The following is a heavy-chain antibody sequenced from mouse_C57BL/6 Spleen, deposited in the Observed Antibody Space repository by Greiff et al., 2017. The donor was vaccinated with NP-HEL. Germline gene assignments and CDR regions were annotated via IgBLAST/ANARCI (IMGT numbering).Heavy chain of an antibody. Sequence: QVQLQQPGAELVMPGASVKLSCKASGYTFTSYWMHWVKQRPGQGLEWIGEIDPSDSYTNYNQKFKGKSTLTVDKSSSTAYMQLSSLTSEDSAVYYCARPTIVTLDYWGQGTTLTVSS. CDR3: ARPTIVTLDY. CDR1: GYTFTSYW. CDR2: IDPSDSYT. J-gene: IGHJ2*01. V-gene: IGHV1-69*01. D-gene: IGHD2-5*01.